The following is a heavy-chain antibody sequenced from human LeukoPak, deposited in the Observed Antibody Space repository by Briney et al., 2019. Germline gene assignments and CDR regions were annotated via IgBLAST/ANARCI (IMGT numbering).Heavy chain of an antibody. V-gene: IGHV4-34*01. Sequence: SETLSLTCAVYGGSFSGYYWSWIRQPPGKGLERIGEINHSGSTNYNPSLKSRVTISVDTSKNQFSLKLSSVTAADTAVYYCARGHNIVVVPAAMRPYYYYGMDVWGQGTTVTVSS. CDR1: GGSFSGYY. CDR3: ARGHNIVVVPAAMRPYYYYGMDV. CDR2: INHSGST. D-gene: IGHD2-2*01. J-gene: IGHJ6*02.